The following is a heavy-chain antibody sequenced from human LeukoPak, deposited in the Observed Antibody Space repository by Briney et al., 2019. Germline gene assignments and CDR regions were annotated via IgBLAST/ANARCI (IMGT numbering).Heavy chain of an antibody. CDR1: GITFSSYG. J-gene: IGHJ4*02. CDR3: AKVPRVDY. Sequence: GGSLRLSCAASGITFSSYGMSWVRQAPGKGLEWVSSISSTGGTTYYADSVKGRFTISRDNSKNTLYLQMNSLRAEDTAVYYCAKVPRVDYWGQGTLVTVSS. V-gene: IGHV3-23*01. CDR2: ISSTGGTT.